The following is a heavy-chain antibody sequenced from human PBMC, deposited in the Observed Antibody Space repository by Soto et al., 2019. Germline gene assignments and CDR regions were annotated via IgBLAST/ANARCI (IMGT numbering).Heavy chain of an antibody. CDR3: AKETGYFDWLPGGDY. CDR1: GFTFSNYG. J-gene: IGHJ4*02. Sequence: QVQLVESGGGVVQPGRSLRLSCAASGFTFSNYGMHWVRQAPGKGLEWVAVVSGEGSTKYYADSVKGRFTISRDNSKNTLFLQMTSLRTDDTAVYYCAKETGYFDWLPGGDYWGQGTLVSVSS. D-gene: IGHD3-9*01. V-gene: IGHV3-30*18. CDR2: VSGEGSTK.